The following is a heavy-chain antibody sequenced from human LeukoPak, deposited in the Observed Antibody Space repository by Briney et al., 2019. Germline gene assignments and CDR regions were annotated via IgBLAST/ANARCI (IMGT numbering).Heavy chain of an antibody. J-gene: IGHJ3*02. V-gene: IGHV3-33*06. D-gene: IGHD5-18*01. CDR1: GFTFSSYG. Sequence: GGSLRLSCAASGFTFSSYGMLWVRQAPGKGLEWVAVIWYDGSNKYYPDSVKGRFTISRDNSKNTLYLQMNSLRAEDTAVYYCAKLVDTAMVEDAFDIWGQGTMVTVSS. CDR2: IWYDGSNK. CDR3: AKLVDTAMVEDAFDI.